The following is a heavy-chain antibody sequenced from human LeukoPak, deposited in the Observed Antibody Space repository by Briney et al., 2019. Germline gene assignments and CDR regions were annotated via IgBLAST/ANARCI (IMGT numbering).Heavy chain of an antibody. J-gene: IGHJ5*02. V-gene: IGHV4-61*02. D-gene: IGHD3-16*01. CDR2: IYTSGST. CDR1: GGSISSGSYY. Sequence: SETLSLTCTVSGGSISSGSYYWSWIRQPAGKGLEWIGRIYTSGSTNYNPSPKSRVTISVDTSKNQFSLKLSSVTAADTAVYYCARDLGAPPVNWFDPWGQGTLVTVSS. CDR3: ARDLGAPPVNWFDP.